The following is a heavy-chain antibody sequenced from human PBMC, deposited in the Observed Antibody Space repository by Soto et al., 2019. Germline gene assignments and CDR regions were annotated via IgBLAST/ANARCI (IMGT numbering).Heavy chain of an antibody. Sequence: QITLKESGPTLVKPTQTLTLTCTFSGFSLTTSGVGVGWIRQPPGKALEWLALIYWDDDKRYSPSLKSRLTTTXDXTKNQVVLTTTNMAPADTATYFYAHRTTTVTWWFDPWGQGTLVTVSS. CDR1: GFSLTTSGVG. V-gene: IGHV2-5*02. D-gene: IGHD4-17*01. CDR3: AHRTTTVTWWFDP. J-gene: IGHJ5*02. CDR2: IYWDDDK.